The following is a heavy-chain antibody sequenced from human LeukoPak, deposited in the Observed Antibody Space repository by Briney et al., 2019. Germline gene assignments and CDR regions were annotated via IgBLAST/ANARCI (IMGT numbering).Heavy chain of an antibody. CDR2: ISSSGSTI. CDR1: GFTFSSYE. D-gene: IGHD3-22*01. V-gene: IGHV3-48*03. Sequence: GGSLRLSCAASGFTFSSYEMNWVRQAPGKGLEWVSYISSSGSTIYYADSVKGRFTISRDNAKNSLYLQMNSLRAEDTTVYYCARTYYYDSSGFFDYWGQGTLVTASS. J-gene: IGHJ4*02. CDR3: ARTYYYDSSGFFDY.